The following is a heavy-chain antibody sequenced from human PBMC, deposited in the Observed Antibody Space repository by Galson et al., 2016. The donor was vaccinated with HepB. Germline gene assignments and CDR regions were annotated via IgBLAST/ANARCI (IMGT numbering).Heavy chain of an antibody. D-gene: IGHD6-13*01. Sequence: SLRLSCAASGFNFSTNSMNWVRQAPGKGLEWVSYIGGTTTTIFYADSVKGRFTTSRDNAKDSLYLQMNDLRVEDSAMYYCAREYAPAAGGGFDYWGQGTLVTVS. CDR2: IGGTTTTI. CDR3: AREYAPAAGGGFDY. J-gene: IGHJ4*02. V-gene: IGHV3-48*04. CDR1: GFNFSTNS.